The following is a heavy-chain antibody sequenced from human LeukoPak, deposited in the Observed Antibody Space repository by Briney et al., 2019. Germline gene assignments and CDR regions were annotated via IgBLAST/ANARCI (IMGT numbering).Heavy chain of an antibody. J-gene: IGHJ6*02. CDR3: ARDSYGMDV. Sequence: GRSLRLSCAASGFTFDDYAMHWVRQAPGKGLEWVSGISWNSGSIGYADSVKGRFTISRDNSKNTLCLQMNSLRPEDTAVYYCARDSYGMDVWGQGTTVTVSS. V-gene: IGHV3-9*01. CDR2: ISWNSGSI. CDR1: GFTFDDYA.